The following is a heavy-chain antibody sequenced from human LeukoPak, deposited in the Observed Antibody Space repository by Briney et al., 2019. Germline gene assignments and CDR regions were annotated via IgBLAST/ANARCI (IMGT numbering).Heavy chain of an antibody. J-gene: IGHJ4*02. Sequence: GGSLRLSCAASGFTFSSYWMHWVRQAPGKGLVWVSRINSDGSSTSYADSVKGRFTISRDNAKNTLYLQMNSLRAEDTAVYYCARSAYGSGWFQIDYWGQGTLVTVSS. D-gene: IGHD6-19*01. CDR2: INSDGSST. CDR1: GFTFSSYW. CDR3: ARSAYGSGWFQIDY. V-gene: IGHV3-74*01.